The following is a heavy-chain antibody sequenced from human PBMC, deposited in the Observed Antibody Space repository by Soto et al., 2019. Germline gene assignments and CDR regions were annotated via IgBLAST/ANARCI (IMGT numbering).Heavy chain of an antibody. CDR1: GGSISSGDYY. Sequence: SETLSLTCTVSGGSISSGDYYWSWIRQPPGKGLERIGYIYYSGSTYYNPSLKSRVTISVDTSKNQFSLKLSSVAAADTAVYYCAREGGIVGATTVDYWGQGTLVTVS. J-gene: IGHJ4*02. CDR3: AREGGIVGATTVDY. D-gene: IGHD1-26*01. V-gene: IGHV4-30-4*01. CDR2: IYYSGST.